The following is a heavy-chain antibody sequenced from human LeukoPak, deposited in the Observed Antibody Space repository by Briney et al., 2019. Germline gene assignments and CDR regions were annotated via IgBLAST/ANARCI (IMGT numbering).Heavy chain of an antibody. CDR2: INTDGSGT. CDR1: GFTFSIYW. V-gene: IGHV3-74*01. J-gene: IGHJ6*01. Sequence: GGSLRLSCAAAGFTFSIYWMHWVRQAPGKWLVLVSRINTDGSGTIYADSVKGRFTISRDNAKNTLYLQMNSLGAEDTAVYYCARVVPRGDYYGMDVWGQGTTVTVSS. CDR3: ARVVPRGDYYGMDV.